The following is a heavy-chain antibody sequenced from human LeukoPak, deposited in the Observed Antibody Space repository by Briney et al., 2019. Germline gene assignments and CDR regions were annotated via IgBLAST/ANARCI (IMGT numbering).Heavy chain of an antibody. CDR2: IIPIFGTA. CDR3: ARATVPPAAYMDYYYYMDV. CDR1: RGTFSSYA. D-gene: IGHD2-2*01. J-gene: IGHJ6*03. V-gene: IGHV1-69*05. Sequence: SVKVSCKASRGTFSSYAISWVRQAPGQGLEWMGGIIPIFGTANYAQKFQGRVTITTDESTSTAYMELSSLRSEDTAVYYCARATVPPAAYMDYYYYMDVWGKGTTVTVSS.